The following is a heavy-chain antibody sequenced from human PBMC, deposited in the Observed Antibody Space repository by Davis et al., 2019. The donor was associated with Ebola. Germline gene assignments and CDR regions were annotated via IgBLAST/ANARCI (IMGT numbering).Heavy chain of an antibody. Sequence: SVKVSCKASGGTFSSYAISWVRQAPGQGLEWMGGIIPIFGTANYAQKFQGRVTITADESTSTAYMELSSLRSTDTAVYFCARAPAWSAINYYCFDYWGQGTLVTVSS. V-gene: IGHV1-69*13. CDR3: ARAPAWSAINYYCFDY. CDR2: IIPIFGTA. D-gene: IGHD3-10*01. CDR1: GGTFSSYA. J-gene: IGHJ4*02.